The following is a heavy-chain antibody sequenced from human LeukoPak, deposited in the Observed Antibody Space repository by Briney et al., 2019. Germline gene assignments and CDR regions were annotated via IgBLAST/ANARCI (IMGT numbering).Heavy chain of an antibody. V-gene: IGHV3-30*02. CDR1: GFTFSSYG. J-gene: IGHJ4*02. Sequence: GGSLRLSCAASGFTFSSYGMHWVRQAPGKGLKWVAFIRYDGSPKYYADSVKGRFTISRDNSKNTLYLQMNSLRAEDTAVYYCAKDRPTPYFDYWGQGTLVAVSS. D-gene: IGHD4-17*01. CDR2: IRYDGSPK. CDR3: AKDRPTPYFDY.